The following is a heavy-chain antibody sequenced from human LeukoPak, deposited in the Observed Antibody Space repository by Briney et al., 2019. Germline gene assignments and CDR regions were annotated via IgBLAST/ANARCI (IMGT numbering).Heavy chain of an antibody. Sequence: PGGSLRLSCAASGFTFSSSNMNWVRQAPGKGLEWVSSISGSSTYIYYADSVKGRFTISRDNAKNSLYLQMNSLRAEDTAVYYCARGYCSGGSCYRLYYFDYWGQGTLVTVSS. CDR3: ARGYCSGGSCYRLYYFDY. D-gene: IGHD2-15*01. CDR1: GFTFSSSN. J-gene: IGHJ4*02. V-gene: IGHV3-21*01. CDR2: ISGSSTYI.